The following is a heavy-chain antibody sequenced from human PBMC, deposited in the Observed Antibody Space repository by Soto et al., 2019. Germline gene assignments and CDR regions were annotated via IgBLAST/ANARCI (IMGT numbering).Heavy chain of an antibody. CDR2: IIPIFGTA. CDR3: ARRSRDYDILTGYYTNLYYYYGMDV. Sequence: QVQLVQSGAEVKKPGSSVKVSCKASGGTFSSYAISWVRQAPGQGLEWMGGIIPIFGTANYAQKFQGRVTITADESTSTAYMELSSLRSEDTAVYYCARRSRDYDILTGYYTNLYYYYGMDVWGQGTTVTVSS. V-gene: IGHV1-69*01. D-gene: IGHD3-9*01. J-gene: IGHJ6*02. CDR1: GGTFSSYA.